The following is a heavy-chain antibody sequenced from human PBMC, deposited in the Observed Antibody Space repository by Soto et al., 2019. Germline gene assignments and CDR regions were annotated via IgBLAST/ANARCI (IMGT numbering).Heavy chain of an antibody. CDR2: ISAYNGNT. V-gene: IGHV1-18*01. D-gene: IGHD3-10*01. J-gene: IGHJ3*02. CDR1: GYTFTSYG. CDR3: ARDFRYYYGSGSHHDAFDI. Sequence: ASVKVSCKASGYTFTSYGISWVRQAPGQGLEWMGWISAYNGNTNYAQKLQGRVTMTIDTSTSTAYMELRSLRSDDTAVYYCARDFRYYYGSGSHHDAFDIWGQGTMVTVSS.